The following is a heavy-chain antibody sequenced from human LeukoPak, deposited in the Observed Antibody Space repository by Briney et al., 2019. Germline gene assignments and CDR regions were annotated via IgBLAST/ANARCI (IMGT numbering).Heavy chain of an antibody. Sequence: GGSLRLSCAASGFTFSSYAMSWVRQAPGKGLEWVAAIRGSGGSTYYADFVKGRFTISRDNSENTLYLQMNRLRAEDTAVYYCAKGDQYSSSCYDYWGQGTLVTVSS. CDR2: IRGSGGST. D-gene: IGHD6-13*01. CDR1: GFTFSSYA. CDR3: AKGDQYSSSCYDY. V-gene: IGHV3-23*01. J-gene: IGHJ4*02.